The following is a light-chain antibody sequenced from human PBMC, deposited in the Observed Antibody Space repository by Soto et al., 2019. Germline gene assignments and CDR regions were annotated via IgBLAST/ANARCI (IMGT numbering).Light chain of an antibody. CDR1: QSVSSSY. J-gene: IGKJ4*01. Sequence: EIVLTQSPGTLSLSPGERATLSCRASQSVSSSYLAWYQQKPGQAPRLLIYGASSRATGIPDRLSGSGSVTDFTLTISRLEPEDFAVYYCQQYYSSPLTFGGGTKVEIK. CDR3: QQYYSSPLT. CDR2: GAS. V-gene: IGKV3-20*01.